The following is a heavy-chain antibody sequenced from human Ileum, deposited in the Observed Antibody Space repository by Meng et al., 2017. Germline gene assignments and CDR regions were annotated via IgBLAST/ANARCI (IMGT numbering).Heavy chain of an antibody. CDR2: IHHSGST. V-gene: IGHV4-34*01. CDR1: GASFSGYC. CDR3: GRGGGLYGSVFDY. D-gene: IGHD2-8*01. J-gene: IGHJ4*02. Sequence: QVWSLRWCAGLLELSEDLALACAVCGASFSGYCWGWIRPSPGKGLEWIGEIHHSGSTNYNPSLKIRVTISVETSKNPFSVKVRSVTAADTAVYFCGRGGGLYGSVFDYWGQGTLVTVSS.